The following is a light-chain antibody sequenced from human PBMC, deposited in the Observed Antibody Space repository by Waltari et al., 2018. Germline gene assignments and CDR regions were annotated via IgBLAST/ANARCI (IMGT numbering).Light chain of an antibody. V-gene: IGLV1-44*01. CDR3: AAWDGSMNAYV. Sequence: QSVLIQPPSSSGTPGRWVTLSCSDRSSNIGSNTQTSYHQLPGTAPKLPTFSNYQRPSGVPDRFSGSKSGTSASLAISGLQSEDEADYYCAAWDGSMNAYVFGTGTKVTVL. CDR1: SSNIGSNT. CDR2: SNY. J-gene: IGLJ1*01.